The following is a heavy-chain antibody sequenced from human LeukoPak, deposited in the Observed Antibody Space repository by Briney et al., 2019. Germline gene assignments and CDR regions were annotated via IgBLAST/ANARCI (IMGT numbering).Heavy chain of an antibody. J-gene: IGHJ6*02. Sequence: SETLSLTCTVSGGSISSYYWSWIRQPPGKGLEWIGYIYYSGSTNYNPSLKSRVTISVDTSKNQFSLKLSSVTAADTAVYYCARDCSSTSCHEDYYYYYGMDVWGQGTTVTVSS. V-gene: IGHV4-59*01. D-gene: IGHD2-2*01. CDR3: ARDCSSTSCHEDYYYYYGMDV. CDR1: GGSISSYY. CDR2: IYYSGST.